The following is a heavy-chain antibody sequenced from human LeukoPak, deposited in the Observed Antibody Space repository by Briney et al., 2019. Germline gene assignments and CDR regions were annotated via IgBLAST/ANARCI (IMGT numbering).Heavy chain of an antibody. J-gene: IGHJ6*03. V-gene: IGHV3-48*01. Sequence: GGSLRLSCAASGFTFSSYSMNWVRQAPGKGLEWVSYISSSSSTIYYADSVKGRFTISRDNSKNTLYLQMNSLRAEDTAIYYCAKNGDRGAYCTGGTCYPYFYYYMDVWGKGTTVTI. CDR2: ISSSSSTI. CDR1: GFTFSSYS. D-gene: IGHD2-15*01. CDR3: AKNGDRGAYCTGGTCYPYFYYYMDV.